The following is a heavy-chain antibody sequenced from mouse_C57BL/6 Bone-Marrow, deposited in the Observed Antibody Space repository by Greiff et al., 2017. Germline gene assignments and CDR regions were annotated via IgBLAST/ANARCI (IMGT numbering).Heavy chain of an antibody. CDR2: INPGSGGT. Sequence: QVQLQQSGAELVRPGTSVKVSCKASGYAFTNYLIEWVKQRPGQGLEWIGVINPGSGGTNYNEKFKGKATLTADKSSSAAYMQLSSLTSEDSAVCFCAIPPFAYWGQGTLVTVSA. CDR1: GYAFTNYL. V-gene: IGHV1-54*01. CDR3: AIPPFAY. J-gene: IGHJ3*01.